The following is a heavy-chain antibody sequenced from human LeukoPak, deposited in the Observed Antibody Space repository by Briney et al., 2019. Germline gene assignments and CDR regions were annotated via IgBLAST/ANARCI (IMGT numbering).Heavy chain of an antibody. J-gene: IGHJ4*02. V-gene: IGHV1-2*02. CDR2: INPNSGGT. D-gene: IGHD1-26*01. Sequence: EASVKVSCKASGGTFSSYAISWVRQAPGQGLEWMGWINPNSGGTNYAQKFQGRVTMTRDTSISTAYMELSRLRSDDTAVYYCGRVIRYSGSYGSVGYWGQGTLVTVSS. CDR3: GRVIRYSGSYGSVGY. CDR1: GGTFSSYA.